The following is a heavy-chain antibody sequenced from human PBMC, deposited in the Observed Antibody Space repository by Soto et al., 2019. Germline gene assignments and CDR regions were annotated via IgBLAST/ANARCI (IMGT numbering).Heavy chain of an antibody. CDR2: FDPEDGVT. D-gene: IGHD2-2*01. Sequence: QVQLIQSGAEVKKPGASVKVSCKVSGYTLTELSMHWVRQAPGKGLEWMGGFDPEDGVTIYAQKFQGRVTMTEDTSTDTAYMELSSLKSEDTGVYYCATVGSGIDIVVVPAAINSNYHYYGMDVWGQGTTVTVSS. J-gene: IGHJ6*02. CDR1: GYTLTELS. V-gene: IGHV1-24*01. CDR3: ATVGSGIDIVVVPAAINSNYHYYGMDV.